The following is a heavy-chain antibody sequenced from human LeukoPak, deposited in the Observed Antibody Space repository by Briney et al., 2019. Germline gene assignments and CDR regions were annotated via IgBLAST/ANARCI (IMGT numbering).Heavy chain of an antibody. CDR1: GDSVSSNSAT. D-gene: IGHD5-24*01. CDR3: ARRTDDYNHLDY. J-gene: IGHJ4*02. Sequence: KDSQTLSLTCAISGDSVSSNSATWNWIRQSPSRGLEWLGRTYYRSKWYNEYAVTVKSRITINPDTSKNQFSLQLNSVTPEDTAVYYCARRTDDYNHLDYWGQGTLVTVSS. CDR2: TYYRSKWYN. V-gene: IGHV6-1*01.